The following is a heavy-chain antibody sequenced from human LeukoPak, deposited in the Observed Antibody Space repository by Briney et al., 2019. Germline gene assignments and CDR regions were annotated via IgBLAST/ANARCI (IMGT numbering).Heavy chain of an antibody. CDR3: VRDNYGVDY. D-gene: IGHD3-10*01. Sequence: GGSLRLSCAASGFTFRRYWMQWVRQAPGKGVGGVSHIVSDGSSTTYADSVKGRFTTSRDNAKNTLYLQMNSLRAEDTAVYYCVRDNYGVDYWGQGTLVTVSS. CDR2: IVSDGSST. V-gene: IGHV3-74*03. J-gene: IGHJ4*02. CDR1: GFTFRRYW.